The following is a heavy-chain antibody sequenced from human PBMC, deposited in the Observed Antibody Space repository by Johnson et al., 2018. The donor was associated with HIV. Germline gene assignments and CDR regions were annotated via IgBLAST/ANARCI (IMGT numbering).Heavy chain of an antibody. D-gene: IGHD3-9*01. J-gene: IGHJ3*02. CDR3: ATVYYDILTGYYYDAFDI. Sequence: QVQLVESGGGVVQPGRSLRLSCAASGLTFSSYAMHWVRQAPGKGLEWVADISYDGSNKYHADSVKGRFTISRDNSKNTLYLQMNSLRAEDTALYYCATVYYDILTGYYYDAFDIWGQGTMVTVSS. CDR2: ISYDGSNK. V-gene: IGHV3-30-3*01. CDR1: GLTFSSYA.